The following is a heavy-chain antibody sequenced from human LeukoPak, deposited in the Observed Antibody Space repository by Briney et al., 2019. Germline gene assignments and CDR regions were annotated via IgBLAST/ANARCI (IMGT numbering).Heavy chain of an antibody. CDR3: ARSHYYDSSGSHNNWFDP. V-gene: IGHV4-34*01. D-gene: IGHD3-22*01. Sequence: PSETLSLTCAVYGGSFSGYYWSWIRQPPGKGLEWIGEINHSGSTNYNPSLKSRVTISVDTSKNQFSLKLSSVTAADTAIYYCARSHYYDSSGSHNNWFDPWGQGTLVTVSS. J-gene: IGHJ5*02. CDR1: GGSFSGYY. CDR2: INHSGST.